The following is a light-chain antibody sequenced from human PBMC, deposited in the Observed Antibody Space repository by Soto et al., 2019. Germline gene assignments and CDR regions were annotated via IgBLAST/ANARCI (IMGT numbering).Light chain of an antibody. CDR1: QSVGTN. V-gene: IGKV3D-15*01. CDR2: DAS. J-gene: IGKJ4*01. Sequence: EIVMTQSPGTLSVSPGDGATLSCGASQSVGTNLAWYQQKPGQAPRLLIYDASARASGVPARFSGTGSGTEFPLTSSSLQSEDYAVYYCQQYHNWVTFCGGTKVDIK. CDR3: QQYHNWVT.